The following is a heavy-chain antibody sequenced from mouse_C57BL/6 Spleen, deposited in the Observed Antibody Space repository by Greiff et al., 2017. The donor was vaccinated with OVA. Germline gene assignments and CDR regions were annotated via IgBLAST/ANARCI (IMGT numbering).Heavy chain of an antibody. V-gene: IGHV1-80*01. CDR3: AIFTTVAVYFEV. Sequence: VQLQESGAELVKPGASVKISCKASGYAFSSYWMNWVKQRPGKGLEWIGQIYPGDGDTNYNGTFKGKATLTADKSSSTSYMQLSSLTSEDSAVYFCAIFTTVAVYFEVWGTGTTVTVSS. D-gene: IGHD1-1*01. J-gene: IGHJ1*03. CDR2: IYPGDGDT. CDR1: GYAFSSYW.